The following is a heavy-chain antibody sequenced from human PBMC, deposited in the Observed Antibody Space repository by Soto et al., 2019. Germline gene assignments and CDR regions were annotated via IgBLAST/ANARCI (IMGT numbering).Heavy chain of an antibody. V-gene: IGHV4-34*01. CDR1: GGSFSGYY. D-gene: IGHD6-6*01. Sequence: PSETLSLTCAVYGGSFSGYYWSWIRQPPGKGLEWIGEINHSGSTNYNPSLKSRVTISVDTSKNQFSLKLSSVTAADTAVYYCARGWYSSSSSPNYWGQGTLVTVSS. CDR2: INHSGST. CDR3: ARGWYSSSSSPNY. J-gene: IGHJ4*02.